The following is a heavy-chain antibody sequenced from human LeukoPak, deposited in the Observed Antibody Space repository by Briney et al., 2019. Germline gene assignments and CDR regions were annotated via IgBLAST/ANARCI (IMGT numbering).Heavy chain of an antibody. D-gene: IGHD3-16*01. Sequence: PGGSLRLSCAASGFTISNYWMSWVRHVPGKGLEWVANTKGDGSEKHYVDSVEGRFTISRDNAKNSLYLQMNSLRVEDMAVYYCARESSYSRDYWGQGTLVTVSS. CDR2: TKGDGSEK. CDR3: ARESSYSRDY. J-gene: IGHJ4*02. CDR1: GFTISNYW. V-gene: IGHV3-7*03.